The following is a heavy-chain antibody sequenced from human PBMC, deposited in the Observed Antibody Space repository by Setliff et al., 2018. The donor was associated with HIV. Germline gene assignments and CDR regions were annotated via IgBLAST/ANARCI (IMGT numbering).Heavy chain of an antibody. Sequence: GGSLRLSCAASGFTFGDYAMNWVRQTPGKGLEWVGFIGSKAYGGTTEYAASVKGRFTISRDDSKSIAYLHMDGLKTEDTAMYYCTRDRSPSGLATDGFDVWGQGTMVTVSS. V-gene: IGHV3-49*04. CDR1: GFTFGDYA. CDR3: TRDRSPSGLATDGFDV. CDR2: IGSKAYGGTT. J-gene: IGHJ3*01. D-gene: IGHD3-3*01.